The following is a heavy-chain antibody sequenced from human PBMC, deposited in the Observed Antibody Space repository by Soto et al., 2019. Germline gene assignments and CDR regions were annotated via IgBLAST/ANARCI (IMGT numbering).Heavy chain of an antibody. CDR3: GREGSDIVLMVYAPTDYYYSYRDV. V-gene: IGHV1-3*01. CDR2: INAGNGNT. CDR1: GYTFTSYA. Sequence: ASVKVSCKASGYTFTSYAMHWVRQAPGQRLEWMGWINAGNGNTRYSQKFQGRVTITRDTSASTAYMELSSLRSEDTAVYYCGREGSDIVLMVYAPTDYYYSYRDVWGKGTTVTVPS. J-gene: IGHJ6*03. D-gene: IGHD2-8*01.